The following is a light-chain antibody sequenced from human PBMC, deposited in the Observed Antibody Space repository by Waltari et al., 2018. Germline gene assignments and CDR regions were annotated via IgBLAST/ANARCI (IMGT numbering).Light chain of an antibody. J-gene: IGKJ1*01. CDR2: GAS. CDR1: QSVSRA. CDR3: QHYVRLPAT. V-gene: IGKV3-20*01. Sequence: EIVLTQSPGTLSWSPGERVTLSCRASQSVSRALAWYQQKPGQAPRLLMYGASSRATGISDRFSGSGSGTDFSLTISRLDPEDFAVYYCQHYVRLPATFGQGTKVEIK.